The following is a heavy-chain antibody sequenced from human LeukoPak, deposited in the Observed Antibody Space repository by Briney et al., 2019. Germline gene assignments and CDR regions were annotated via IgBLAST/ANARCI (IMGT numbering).Heavy chain of an antibody. Sequence: PSETLSLTCTVSGGSISSSSYYWGWIRQPPGKGLEWIGSIYYSGSTYYNPSLKSRVTISVDTYKNQFSLKLSSVTAADPAVYYCARHADMIGYDAFDIWGQGTMVTVSS. CDR3: ARHADMIGYDAFDI. J-gene: IGHJ3*02. V-gene: IGHV4-39*01. CDR2: IYYSGST. CDR1: GGSISSSSYY. D-gene: IGHD3-22*01.